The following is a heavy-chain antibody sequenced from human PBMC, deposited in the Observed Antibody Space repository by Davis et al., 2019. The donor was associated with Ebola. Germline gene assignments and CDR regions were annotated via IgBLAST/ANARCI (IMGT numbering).Heavy chain of an antibody. CDR3: ARDQRASYFDY. Sequence: MPGGSLRLSCTVSGGSISSYYWSWIRQPPGKGLEWIGYIYYSGSTNYNPSLKSRVTVSVDTSKNQFSLRLSSVTAADTAVYYCARDQRASYFDYWGQGTLVTVSS. CDR1: GGSISSYY. J-gene: IGHJ4*02. V-gene: IGHV4-59*01. CDR2: IYYSGST.